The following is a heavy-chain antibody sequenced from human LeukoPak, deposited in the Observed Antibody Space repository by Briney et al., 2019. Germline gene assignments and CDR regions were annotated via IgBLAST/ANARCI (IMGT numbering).Heavy chain of an antibody. J-gene: IGHJ6*03. Sequence: SETLSLTCTVSGGSISGYYWSWIRQPPGKGLEWIGYIYYSGSTNYNPSLKSRVTISVDTSKNQFSLKLSSVTAADTAVYYCARGGEFWGQQLVGPGDYYYYYMDVWGKGTTVTISS. V-gene: IGHV4-59*12. CDR1: GGSISGYY. CDR3: ARGGEFWGQQLVGPGDYYYYYMDV. D-gene: IGHD6-13*01. CDR2: IYYSGST.